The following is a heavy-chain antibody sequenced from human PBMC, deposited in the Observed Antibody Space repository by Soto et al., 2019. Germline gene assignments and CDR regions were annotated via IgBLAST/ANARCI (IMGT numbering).Heavy chain of an antibody. D-gene: IGHD2-15*01. CDR1: GGSISSSSYY. CDR2: IYHSGSI. J-gene: IGHJ5*02. Sequence: SETLSLTCTVSGGSISSSSYYWGWIRQPPGKGLEWIGSIYHSGSINYNPSLNSRVTISVDKSKSHFSLNLISVTAADTAVYYCARYTVAASVEWFAPWGQGTLVTVSS. CDR3: ARYTVAASVEWFAP. V-gene: IGHV4-39*07.